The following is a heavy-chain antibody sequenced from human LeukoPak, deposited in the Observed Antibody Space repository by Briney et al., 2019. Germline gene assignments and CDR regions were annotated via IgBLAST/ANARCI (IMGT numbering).Heavy chain of an antibody. CDR1: GFTFSSYG. V-gene: IGHV3-73*01. J-gene: IGHJ4*02. D-gene: IGHD1-26*01. Sequence: PGGSLRLSCAASGFTFSSYGMHWVRQASGKGLEWVGRIRSKANSYATAYAASVKGRFTISRDDSKNTAYLQMNSLKTEDTAVYYCTRRVGATTNYFDYWGQGTLVTVSS. CDR2: IRSKANSYAT. CDR3: TRRVGATTNYFDY.